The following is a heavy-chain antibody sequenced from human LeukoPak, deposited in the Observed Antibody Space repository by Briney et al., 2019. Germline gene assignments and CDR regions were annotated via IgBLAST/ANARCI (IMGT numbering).Heavy chain of an antibody. D-gene: IGHD6-25*01. J-gene: IGHJ5*02. V-gene: IGHV1-69*05. Sequence: SVKVSCKASGGTFSNYAVSWVRQAPGQGLEWLGGIIPMFGAAKYAQKFQGRVTVTTDEGTTTAYMELVSLRSEDTAVYYCVRRQALRGRHRAFDPWGQGTLVTVTS. CDR2: IIPMFGAA. CDR1: GGTFSNYA. CDR3: VRRQALRGRHRAFDP.